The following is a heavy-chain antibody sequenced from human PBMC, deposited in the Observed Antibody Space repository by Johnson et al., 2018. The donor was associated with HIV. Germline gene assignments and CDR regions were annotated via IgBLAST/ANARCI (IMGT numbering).Heavy chain of an antibody. Sequence: VQLVESGGCLVQPGGSLRLSCAASGITVGTNYMSWVRQAPGKGPEWVSVIFSVGYVYYADSVTGRFTISRDNSKNMVNLQMNSLRPEDTAVYYCARDGRDLVTRGSFDVWGQGTVVTVSS. CDR1: GITVGTNY. CDR3: ARDGRDLVTRGSFDV. D-gene: IGHD3-9*01. V-gene: IGHV3-66*02. CDR2: IFSVGYV. J-gene: IGHJ3*01.